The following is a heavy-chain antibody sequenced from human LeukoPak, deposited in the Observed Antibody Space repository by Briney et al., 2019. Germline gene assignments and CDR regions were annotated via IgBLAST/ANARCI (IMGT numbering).Heavy chain of an antibody. D-gene: IGHD3-10*01. J-gene: IGHJ4*02. CDR2: FDPEDGET. V-gene: IGHV1-24*01. Sequence: ASVKVSCKVSGYTLTELSMHWVRQAPGKGLEWMGGFDPEDGETIYAQKFQGRVIMTEDTSTDTAYMELSSLRSEDTAVYYCATDLRFSGIFDYWGQGTLVTVSS. CDR3: ATDLRFSGIFDY. CDR1: GYTLTELS.